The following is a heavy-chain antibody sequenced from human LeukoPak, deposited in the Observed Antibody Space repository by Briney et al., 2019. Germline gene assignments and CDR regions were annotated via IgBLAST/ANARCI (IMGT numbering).Heavy chain of an antibody. V-gene: IGHV3-21*01. CDR3: ARDPYSTSTNYFDF. CDR2: ISSSSSYI. Sequence: GGSLRLSCAASGFTFSSYTMNWVRQAPGKGLEWVSSISSSSSYIPYADSVKGRFTISRDNAKNSLYLQMSSLRAEDTAVYYCARDPYSTSTNYFDFWGQGTLVTVSS. D-gene: IGHD2-2*01. CDR1: GFTFSSYT. J-gene: IGHJ4*02.